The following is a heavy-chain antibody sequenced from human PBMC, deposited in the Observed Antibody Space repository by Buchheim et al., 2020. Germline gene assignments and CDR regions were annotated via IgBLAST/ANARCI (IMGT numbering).Heavy chain of an antibody. V-gene: IGHV4-34*01. D-gene: IGHD3-10*01. CDR1: GGSFSGYY. Sequence: QVQLQQWGAGLLKPSETLSLTCAVYGGSFSGYYWSWIRQPPGKGLEWIGEINHSGSTNYKPSLKSRVTIKVDTSKNQFSLKLSSVTAADTAVYYCARGRFDVRYYGSGSYFPVWGQGTL. CDR2: INHSGST. J-gene: IGHJ4*02. CDR3: ARGRFDVRYYGSGSYFPV.